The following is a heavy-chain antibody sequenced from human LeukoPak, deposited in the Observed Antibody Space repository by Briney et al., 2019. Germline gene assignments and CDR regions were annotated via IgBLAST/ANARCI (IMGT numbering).Heavy chain of an antibody. Sequence: GGSLRLSCAASGFIFSSYWMHWVRQAPGKGLVWVSRINSDGSSTSYADSVKGRFTISRDNAKNTLYLQMNSLRAEDTAVYYCARAGSALGYFQHWGQGTLVTVSS. V-gene: IGHV3-74*01. D-gene: IGHD1-26*01. CDR2: INSDGSST. J-gene: IGHJ1*01. CDR1: GFIFSSYW. CDR3: ARAGSALGYFQH.